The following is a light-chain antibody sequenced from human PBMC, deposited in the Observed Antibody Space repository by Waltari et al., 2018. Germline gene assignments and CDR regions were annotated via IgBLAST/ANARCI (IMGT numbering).Light chain of an antibody. V-gene: IGKV3D-15*01. CDR2: GAS. CDR3: QQYNNSHPLFT. CDR1: QTISSN. J-gene: IGKJ3*01. Sequence: EIVMTQSPATLSVSPGDRATLSCRASQTISSNLAWYQQRPGQAPRLLIYGASNRDTGIPARFSGTGCGTEFTLTISSLQSEDFAVYYCQQYNNSHPLFTFGPGTKVDMK.